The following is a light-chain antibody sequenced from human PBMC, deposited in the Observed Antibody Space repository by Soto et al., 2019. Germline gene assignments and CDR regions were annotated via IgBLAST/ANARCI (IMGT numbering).Light chain of an antibody. CDR1: SSDVGGSNG. Sequence: QSVLTQPPSVSGSPGQSVAISCTGTSSDVGGSNGVSWYQQPPGTAPKLIIYDVSNRPSGVPDRFSGSKSGNTASLIISGLQAEDEGDYYCSSYTSSSTYVFRTGTKVTVL. CDR2: DVS. J-gene: IGLJ1*01. CDR3: SSYTSSSTYV. V-gene: IGLV2-18*02.